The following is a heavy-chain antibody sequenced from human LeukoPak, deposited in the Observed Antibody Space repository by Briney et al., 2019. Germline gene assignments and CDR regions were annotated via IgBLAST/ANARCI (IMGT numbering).Heavy chain of an antibody. V-gene: IGHV3-20*04. Sequence: GGSLRLSCAASGFTFDDYGMSWVRQAPGKGLEWVSGINWNGGSTGYADSVKGRFTISRDNAKNSLYLQMSSLRAEDTALYYCASSWARYYYYYMDVWGKGTTVTVSS. D-gene: IGHD6-13*01. CDR3: ASSWARYYYYYMDV. J-gene: IGHJ6*03. CDR1: GFTFDDYG. CDR2: INWNGGST.